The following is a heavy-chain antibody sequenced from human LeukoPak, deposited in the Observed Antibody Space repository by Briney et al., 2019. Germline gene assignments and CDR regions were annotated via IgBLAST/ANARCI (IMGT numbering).Heavy chain of an antibody. CDR3: ATLSGYFHH. D-gene: IGHD5-12*01. V-gene: IGHV3-21*04. CDR1: GFTFSSYS. Sequence: GESLRLSCAASGFTFSSYSMNWVRQAPGKGLEWVSSISSSSSYIYYADSVKGRFTISRDNAKNSLYLQMNSLRAEDTAIYYCATLSGYFHHWGQGTLVTVST. CDR2: ISSSSSYI. J-gene: IGHJ1*01.